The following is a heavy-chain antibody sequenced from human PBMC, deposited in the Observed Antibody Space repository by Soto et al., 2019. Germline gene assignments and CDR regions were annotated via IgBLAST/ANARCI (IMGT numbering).Heavy chain of an antibody. CDR2: ISWNSGSI. Sequence: LRLSCAASGFTFDDYAMHWVRQAPGKGLEWVSGISWNSGSIGYADSVKGRFTISRDNAKNSLYLQMNSLRAEDTALYYCAKDIEAGGYWGQGTLVTVSS. V-gene: IGHV3-9*01. CDR3: AKDIEAGGY. CDR1: GFTFDDYA. D-gene: IGHD6-13*01. J-gene: IGHJ4*02.